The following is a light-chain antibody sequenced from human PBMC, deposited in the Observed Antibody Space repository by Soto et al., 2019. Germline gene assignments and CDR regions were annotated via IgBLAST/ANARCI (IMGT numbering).Light chain of an antibody. CDR1: TSDIGSYNY. CDR3: CSNSVSSIRYV. J-gene: IGLJ1*01. CDR2: EVS. Sequence: QSVLTQPASVSGSPGQSITISCTGTTSDIGSYNYVSWYQQHPGKAPKLLIYEVSSRASGVSNRFSGSKSGNTASLTISGLQAEDEADYYCCSNSVSSIRYVFGTGTKVTVL. V-gene: IGLV2-14*01.